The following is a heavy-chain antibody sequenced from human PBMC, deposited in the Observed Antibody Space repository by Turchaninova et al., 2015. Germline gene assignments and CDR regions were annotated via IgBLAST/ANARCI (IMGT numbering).Heavy chain of an antibody. CDR3: ARRYFDS. Sequence: EVQLVESGGDLVQPGGSLRLSCAASGFTFTAYWMHWVRQATGKGLEWEANIRQDGSEKYYVDAVKGRFTIARDNARNSLYLQMNNLRAEDTGVYYCARRYFDSWGQGTLVTVSS. J-gene: IGHJ4*02. CDR1: GFTFTAYW. V-gene: IGHV3-7*03. CDR2: IRQDGSEK.